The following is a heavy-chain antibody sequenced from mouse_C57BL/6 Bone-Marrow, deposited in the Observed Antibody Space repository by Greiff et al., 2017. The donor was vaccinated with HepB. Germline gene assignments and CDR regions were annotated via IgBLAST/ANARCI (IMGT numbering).Heavy chain of an antibody. CDR3: ARDRITTVVAPFAY. V-gene: IGHV3-6*01. D-gene: IGHD1-1*01. CDR1: GYSITSGYY. CDR2: ISYDGSN. Sequence: EVKVEESGPGLVKPSQSLSLTCSVTGYSITSGYYWNWIRQFPGNKLEWMGYISYDGSNNYNPSLKNRISITRDTSKNQFFLKLNSVTTEDTATYYCARDRITTVVAPFAYWGQGTLVTVSA. J-gene: IGHJ3*01.